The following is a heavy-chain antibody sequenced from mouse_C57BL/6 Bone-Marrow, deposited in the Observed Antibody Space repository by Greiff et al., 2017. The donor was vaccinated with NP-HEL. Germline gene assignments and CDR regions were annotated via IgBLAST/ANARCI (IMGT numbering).Heavy chain of an antibody. V-gene: IGHV1-55*01. D-gene: IGHD1-1*01. CDR1: GYTFTSYW. CDR2: IYPGSGST. CDR3: ARVGYGSLYWYFDV. Sequence: QVQLQQSGAELVKPGASVKMSCKASGYTFTSYWITWVKQRPGQGLEWIGDIYPGSGSTNYNEKFKSKATLTVDTSSSTAYMQLSSLTSEDSAVYYCARVGYGSLYWYFDVWGTGTTVTVSS. J-gene: IGHJ1*03.